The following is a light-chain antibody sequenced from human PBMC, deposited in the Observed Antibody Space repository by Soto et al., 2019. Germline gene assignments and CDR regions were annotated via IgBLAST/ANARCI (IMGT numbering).Light chain of an antibody. CDR2: AAS. CDR3: QQSYSTPRA. V-gene: IGKV1-39*01. Sequence: DIQMTQSPLSVSASVGDRVTITCRASQSISSYLNWYQQKPGKAPKLLIYAASSLQSGVPSRFSGSGSGTDFTLTISSLQPEDFATYYCQQSYSTPRAFGPGTKVDIK. CDR1: QSISSY. J-gene: IGKJ3*01.